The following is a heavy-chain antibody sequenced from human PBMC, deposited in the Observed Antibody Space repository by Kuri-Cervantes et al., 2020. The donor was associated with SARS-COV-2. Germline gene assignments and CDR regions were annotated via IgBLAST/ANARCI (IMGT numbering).Heavy chain of an antibody. CDR1: GFTFSSYS. CDR3: ARGRLTRDY. V-gene: IGHV3-21*04. D-gene: IGHD4/OR15-4a*01. CDR2: ISSSSSYI. Sequence: ETLSLTCAASGFTFSSYSMNWVRQAPGKGLEWVSSISSSSSYIYYADSVKGRFTISRDNAKNSLYLQMNSLRAEDTAVYYCARGRLTRDYWGQGTLVTVSS. J-gene: IGHJ4*02.